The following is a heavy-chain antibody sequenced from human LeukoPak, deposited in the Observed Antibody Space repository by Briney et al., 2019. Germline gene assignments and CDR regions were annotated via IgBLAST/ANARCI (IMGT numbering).Heavy chain of an antibody. D-gene: IGHD2-15*01. J-gene: IGHJ4*02. CDR2: ISSSSSTI. Sequence: GGSLRLSCAASGFTFSSYSMNWVRQAPGKGREWVSFISSSSSTIYYADSVKGRFTISRDNAKNSLYLQMNSLRDEDTAVYYCASLACSGGSCYSELIDYWGQGTLVTVSS. CDR1: GFTFSSYS. CDR3: ASLACSGGSCYSELIDY. V-gene: IGHV3-48*02.